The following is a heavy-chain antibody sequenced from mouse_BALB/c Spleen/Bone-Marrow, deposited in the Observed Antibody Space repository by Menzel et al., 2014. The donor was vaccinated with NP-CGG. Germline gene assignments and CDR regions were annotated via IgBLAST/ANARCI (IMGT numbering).Heavy chain of an antibody. J-gene: IGHJ3*01. V-gene: IGHV5-12*02. D-gene: IGHD2-4*01. CDR3: ARHNYDETWFAY. CDR2: ISNGGGST. Sequence: DVHLVESGGGLVQPGGSLKLSCATSGFTFSDYYTYWVRQTPEKRLEWVAYISNGGGSTYYPDTVKGRFTIARDNAKNTLYLQMSHLKSEDTAMYYCARHNYDETWFAYWGQGTLVTVSA. CDR1: GFTFSDYY.